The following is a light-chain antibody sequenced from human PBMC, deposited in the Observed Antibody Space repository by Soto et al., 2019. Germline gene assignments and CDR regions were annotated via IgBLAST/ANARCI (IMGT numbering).Light chain of an antibody. CDR3: CSYAGSYTFF. Sequence: QSALTQPRSVSGSPGQSVTISCTGTRSDVGGYNYVSSYQQHPGKAPKLMIYDVSKRPSGVPDRFSGTNSGNTASLTISGLQAEDEADYYCCSYAGSYTFFFGTGTKATS. V-gene: IGLV2-11*01. J-gene: IGLJ1*01. CDR1: RSDVGGYNY. CDR2: DVS.